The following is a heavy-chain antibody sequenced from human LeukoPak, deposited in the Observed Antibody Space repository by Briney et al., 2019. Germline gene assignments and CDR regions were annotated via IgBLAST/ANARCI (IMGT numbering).Heavy chain of an antibody. Sequence: SSVKLSCKASGGTFSSYAISWVRQAPGQGLEWKGGIILIFGTANYAQKFQGRVTITADDSTSTAYMELSSLRSEDTAVYYCAIPNYDILTGPDLYYFDYWGQGTLVTVSS. V-gene: IGHV1-69*13. CDR3: AIPNYDILTGPDLYYFDY. D-gene: IGHD3-9*01. CDR2: IILIFGTA. CDR1: GGTFSSYA. J-gene: IGHJ4*02.